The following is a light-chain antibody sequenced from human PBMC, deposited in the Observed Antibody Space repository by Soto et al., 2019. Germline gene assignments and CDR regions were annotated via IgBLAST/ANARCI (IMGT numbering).Light chain of an antibody. Sequence: EIVLTQSPGTLSLSPGERATLSCRASQSVSSTYLAWYQQRPGQAPRLLNYSTSSRATGIPDRFSGSGSGTDFTLTISRLEPEDFAVYYCQQYGGSPRYTFGQGTKLEIK. CDR2: STS. CDR1: QSVSSTY. CDR3: QQYGGSPRYT. J-gene: IGKJ2*01. V-gene: IGKV3-20*01.